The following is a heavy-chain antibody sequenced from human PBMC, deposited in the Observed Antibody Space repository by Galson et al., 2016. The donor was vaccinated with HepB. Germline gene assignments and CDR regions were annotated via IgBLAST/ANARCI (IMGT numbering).Heavy chain of an antibody. CDR1: GGSIATSNSY. CDR2: IYYSGST. CDR3: ARNITPVRGGENWFDP. J-gene: IGHJ5*02. Sequence: SETLSLTCSVSGGSIATSNSYWAWIRQPPGKGLEWIGSIYYSGSTHYNPSLKSRLTVSFATSTNQFSLTLTSVTAADTGVYYCARNITPVRGGENWFDPWGQGTLVTVPS. D-gene: IGHD1-14*01. V-gene: IGHV4-39*01.